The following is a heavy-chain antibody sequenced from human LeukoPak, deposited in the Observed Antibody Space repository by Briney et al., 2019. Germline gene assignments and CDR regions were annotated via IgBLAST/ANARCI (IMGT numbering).Heavy chain of an antibody. V-gene: IGHV1-24*01. CDR3: ATMSGSYSYFDY. Sequence: ASVKVSCKVSGYTLTELSMHWVRQAPGKGLEWMGGFDPEDCETIYAQKFQGRVTMTEDTSTDTAYMEPSSLRSEDTAVYYCATMSGSYSYFDYWGQGTLVTVSS. D-gene: IGHD1-26*01. CDR1: GYTLTELS. CDR2: FDPEDCET. J-gene: IGHJ4*02.